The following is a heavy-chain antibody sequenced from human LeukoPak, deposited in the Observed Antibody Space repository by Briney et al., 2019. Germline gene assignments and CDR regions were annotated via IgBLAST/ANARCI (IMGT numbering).Heavy chain of an antibody. CDR3: ARDYGCYTAWDY. D-gene: IGHD2-2*02. J-gene: IGHJ4*02. Sequence: GGSLRLSCAASGFTFSNFWMSWVRQAPGKGLEWVANIKEDESEGYYVDSVKGRFTISRDSAKNSLYLQMNSLRAEDTAVYYCARDYGCYTAWDYWGQGTLVTVSS. V-gene: IGHV3-7*01. CDR2: IKEDESEG. CDR1: GFTFSNFW.